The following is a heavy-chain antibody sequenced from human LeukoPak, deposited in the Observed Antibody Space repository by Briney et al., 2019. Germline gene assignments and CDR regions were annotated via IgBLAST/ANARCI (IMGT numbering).Heavy chain of an antibody. D-gene: IGHD2-21*01. CDR1: GFSFSSYW. Sequence: GGSLRLPCAASGFSFSSYWMDWVRQAPGKGLVWVSRISSDGSSTYYADSVEGRFTISRDNAKNTLYLQMNSLRAEDTAVYYCARVRSGYYFDYWGQGTLVTVSS. CDR2: ISSDGSST. J-gene: IGHJ4*02. V-gene: IGHV3-74*01. CDR3: ARVRSGYYFDY.